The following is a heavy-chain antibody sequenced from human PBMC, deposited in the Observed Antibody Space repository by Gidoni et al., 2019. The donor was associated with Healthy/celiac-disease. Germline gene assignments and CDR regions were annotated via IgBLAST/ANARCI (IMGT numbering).Heavy chain of an antibody. CDR1: GGSISSGGYS. CDR3: ARGIVVVPAAISVIANWFDP. D-gene: IGHD2-2*01. V-gene: IGHV4-30-2*01. J-gene: IGHJ5*02. CDR2: IYHSGST. Sequence: QLQLQESGSGLVKPSQTLSLTCAVSGGSISSGGYSWSWIRQPPGKGLEWIGYIYHSGSTYYTPSLKSRVTISVDRSKNQFSLKLSSVTAADTAVDYCARGIVVVPAAISVIANWFDPWGQGTLVTVSS.